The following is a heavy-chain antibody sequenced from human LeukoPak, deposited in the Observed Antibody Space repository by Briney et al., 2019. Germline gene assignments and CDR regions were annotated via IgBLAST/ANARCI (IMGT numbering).Heavy chain of an antibody. J-gene: IGHJ6*02. Sequence: ASVKVSCKASGYTFTSYGISWVRQAPGQGLEWMGWISAYNGNTNYAQKLQGRVTMTTDTSTSTAYMELRSLRSDDTAVYYCARRRPRAYYYGSGGEYYYYGMDVWGQGTTVTVSS. CDR2: ISAYNGNT. V-gene: IGHV1-18*01. D-gene: IGHD3-10*01. CDR1: GYTFTSYG. CDR3: ARRRPRAYYYGSGGEYYYYGMDV.